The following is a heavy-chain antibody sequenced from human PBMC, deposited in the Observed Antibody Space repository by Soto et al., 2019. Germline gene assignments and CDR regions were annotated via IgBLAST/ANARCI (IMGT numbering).Heavy chain of an antibody. CDR3: ARGVDLWSGYSSDGGDGFDS. CDR2: ISVNNGNT. J-gene: IGHJ5*01. D-gene: IGHD3-3*01. V-gene: IGHV1-18*01. CDR1: GYIFTSYG. Sequence: QVQLVQSGAEVKKPGASVKVSCKASGYIFTSYGISWVRQAPGQGLEWMGWISVNNGNTHYAQKFQGRVTVTTDTSTSTAYMELRSLRSDDTAVYYCARGVDLWSGYSSDGGDGFDSWGQGTLVTVSS.